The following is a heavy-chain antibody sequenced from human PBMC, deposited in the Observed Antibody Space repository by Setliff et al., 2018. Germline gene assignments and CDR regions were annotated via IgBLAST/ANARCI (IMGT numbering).Heavy chain of an antibody. CDR2: IYHGGDT. D-gene: IGHD1-1*01. J-gene: IGHJ4*02. V-gene: IGHV4-39*01. CDR1: VDSISSSTYY. Sequence: SETLSLTCTVSVDSISSSTYYWGWIRQPPGKGLEWIGRIYHGGDTYYNASLKSRLTISVDTSKNQFSLKLRSVTAADTAVYYCARTGTYRYFDYWGQGALVTVSS. CDR3: ARTGTYRYFDY.